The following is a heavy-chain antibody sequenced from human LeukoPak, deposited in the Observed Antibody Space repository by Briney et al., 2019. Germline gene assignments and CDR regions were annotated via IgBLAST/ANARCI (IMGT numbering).Heavy chain of an antibody. CDR2: FDYPGSP. Sequence: PSETLSLTCSVSGAPISNYYWTWIRQSPGKGLEWLGFFDYPGSPKYNPSLKSRVTMSVYTSKNEFSLRLNSATAADTAVYFCARIYSGVYREIDYWGQGALVTVSS. CDR1: GAPISNYY. CDR3: ARIYSGVYREIDY. D-gene: IGHD1-26*01. J-gene: IGHJ4*02. V-gene: IGHV4-59*01.